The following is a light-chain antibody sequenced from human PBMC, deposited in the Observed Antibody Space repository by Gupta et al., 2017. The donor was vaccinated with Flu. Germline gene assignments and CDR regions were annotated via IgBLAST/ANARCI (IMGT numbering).Light chain of an antibody. J-gene: IGKJ3*01. V-gene: IGKV3-20*01. CDR2: GAS. Sequence: EIVLTQSPGTLSLSPGEVSTLSCRASQSISSNSLAWYQEKPGQAPRLLIYGASRRANGIPDRFSGSGSGTDFTLTISRRDPEDFAVYYCQQEGNSPFTFGHGTKVYIK. CDR3: QQEGNSPFT. CDR1: QSISSNS.